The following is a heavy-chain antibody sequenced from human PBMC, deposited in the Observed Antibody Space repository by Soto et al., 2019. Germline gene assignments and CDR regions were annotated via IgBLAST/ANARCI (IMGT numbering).Heavy chain of an antibody. CDR1: GGTFSSYA. V-gene: IGHV1-69*01. Sequence: QVQLVQSGAEVKTPGSSVKVSCKASGGTFSSYAISWVRQAPGQGLEWMGGIIPIFGTANYAQKFQGRVTITADESTSTAYMELSSLRSEDTAVYYCARLGTPYYSSSWGNWFDPWGQGTLVTVSS. CDR2: IIPIFGTA. D-gene: IGHD6-13*01. CDR3: ARLGTPYYSSSWGNWFDP. J-gene: IGHJ5*02.